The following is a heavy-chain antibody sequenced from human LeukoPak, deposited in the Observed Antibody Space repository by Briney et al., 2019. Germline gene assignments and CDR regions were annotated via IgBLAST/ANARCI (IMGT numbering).Heavy chain of an antibody. CDR1: GFTFSSYS. J-gene: IGHJ4*02. CDR2: ISGSGGST. V-gene: IGHV3-23*01. Sequence: PGGSLRLSCAASGFTFSSYSMNWVRQAPGKGLEWVSAISGSGGSTYYADSVKGRFTISRDNSKNTLYLQMNSLRAEDTAVYYCASQRSSSSDTSCLDYWGQGTLVTVSS. CDR3: ASQRSSSSDTSCLDY. D-gene: IGHD6-6*01.